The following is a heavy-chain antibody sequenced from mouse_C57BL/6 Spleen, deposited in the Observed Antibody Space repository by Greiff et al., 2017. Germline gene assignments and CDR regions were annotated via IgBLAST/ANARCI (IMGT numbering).Heavy chain of an antibody. Sequence: EVQVVESGPELVKPGASVKISCKASGYSFTGYYMNWVKQSPVKSLEWIGEIYPSNGGTTYNQKFKAKATLTVDKSSSTSYMQLKGLTSEDSAVDVCARGVSVPTVAEGDYWGQGTTLTVAS. CDR2: IYPSNGGT. V-gene: IGHV1-42*01. J-gene: IGHJ2*01. CDR3: ARGVSVPTVAEGDY. D-gene: IGHD1-1*01. CDR1: GYSFTGYY.